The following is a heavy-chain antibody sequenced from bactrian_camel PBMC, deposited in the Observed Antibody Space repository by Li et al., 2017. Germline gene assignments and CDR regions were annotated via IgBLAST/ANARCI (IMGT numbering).Heavy chain of an antibody. CDR3: ASDPQWWHLMANYNY. CDR2: VDGTGNT. D-gene: IGHD7*01. CDR1: GYTVSRHC. Sequence: HVQLVESGGGSVQAGGSLRLSCAASGYTVSRHCMGWFRQAPGKEREGVAFVDGTGNTAVADSVKGRFTISQDTAKMTLYFQMNSLKPEDTATYTCASDPQWWHLMANYNYWGQGTQVTVS. J-gene: IGHJ4*01. V-gene: IGHV3S63*01.